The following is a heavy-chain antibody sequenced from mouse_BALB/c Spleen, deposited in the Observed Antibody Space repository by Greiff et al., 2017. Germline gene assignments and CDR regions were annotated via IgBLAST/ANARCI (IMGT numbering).Heavy chain of an antibody. CDR1: GFSLTDYG. J-gene: IGHJ4*01. D-gene: IGHD2-1*01. CDR2: IWGGGST. Sequence: VKLMESGPGLVAPSQSLSITCTVSGFSLTDYGVSWIRQPPGKGLEWLGVIWGGGSTYYNSALKSRLSISKDNSKSQVFLKMNSLQTDDTAMYYCAKHRTIYGNNYAMDYWGQGTSVTVSS. CDR3: AKHRTIYGNNYAMDY. V-gene: IGHV2-6-5*01.